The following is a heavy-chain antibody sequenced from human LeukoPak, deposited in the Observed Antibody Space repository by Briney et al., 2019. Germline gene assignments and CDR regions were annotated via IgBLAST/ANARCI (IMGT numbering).Heavy chain of an antibody. CDR3: ASEGSSGID. Sequence: SETLSLTCTVSGGSMSSHYWSWIRQPPGKGMEWSGYIYYSGSTNYNPSLKSRVTISVDTSKNQFSLKLSSVTAADTAVYYCASEGSSGIDWGQGTLVTVSS. D-gene: IGHD3-10*01. CDR1: GGSMSSHY. CDR2: IYYSGST. V-gene: IGHV4-59*11. J-gene: IGHJ4*02.